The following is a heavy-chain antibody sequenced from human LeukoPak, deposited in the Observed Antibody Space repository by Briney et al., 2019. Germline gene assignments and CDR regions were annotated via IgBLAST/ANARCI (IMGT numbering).Heavy chain of an antibody. CDR3: ARDYVSGSFGP. V-gene: IGHV3-7*01. CDR1: GFTFSSYW. CDR2: IKQDGSEK. Sequence: GGSLRLSCAASGFTFSSYWMSWVRQAPGKGVEWGANIKQDGSEKYYVDSVKGGFTISRDNAKNSLYLQMNSLRVEDTAVYYCARDYVSGSFGPWGQGTLVTVSS. D-gene: IGHD3-10*01. J-gene: IGHJ5*02.